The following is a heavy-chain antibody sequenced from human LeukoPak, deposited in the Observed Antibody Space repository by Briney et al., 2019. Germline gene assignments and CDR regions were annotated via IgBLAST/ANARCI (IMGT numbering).Heavy chain of an antibody. Sequence: ASVKVSCKASGYTFTGYYMHWVRQAPGQGLEWMGWINPNSGGTNYAQKFQGRVTMTRDTSITTAYMEMRSLRSDDTAVYYCARDLDWVFDLWGRGTLVTVSS. V-gene: IGHV1-2*02. CDR3: ARDLDWVFDL. CDR2: INPNSGGT. CDR1: GYTFTGYY. D-gene: IGHD3-9*01. J-gene: IGHJ2*01.